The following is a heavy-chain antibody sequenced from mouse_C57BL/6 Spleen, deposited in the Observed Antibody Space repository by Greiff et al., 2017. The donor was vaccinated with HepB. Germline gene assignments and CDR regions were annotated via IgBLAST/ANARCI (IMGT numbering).Heavy chain of an antibody. Sequence: EVMLVESGGDLVKPGGSLKLSCAASGFTFSSYGMSWVRQTPDKRLEWVATISSGGSYTYYPDSVKGRFTISRDNAKNTLYLQMSSLKSEDTAMYYCARHKPQPLYFDYWGQGTTLTVSS. J-gene: IGHJ2*01. D-gene: IGHD3-2*02. CDR3: ARHKPQPLYFDY. V-gene: IGHV5-6*01. CDR2: ISSGGSYT. CDR1: GFTFSSYG.